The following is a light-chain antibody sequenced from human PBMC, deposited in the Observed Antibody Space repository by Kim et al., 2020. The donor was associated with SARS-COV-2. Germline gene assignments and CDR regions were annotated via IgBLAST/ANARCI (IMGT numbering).Light chain of an antibody. CDR3: SSSQTSRNHLYV. V-gene: IGLV3-19*01. CDR2: DEN. Sequence: TIVMTGQRGNVIKSYASWCQQHPGGAPALLIYDENNHRPAGLPQRSSASTGGTAAFSITGGQPEDEDDDYYSSSQTSRNHLYVFGTGTKVTVL. J-gene: IGLJ1*01. CDR1: NVIKSY.